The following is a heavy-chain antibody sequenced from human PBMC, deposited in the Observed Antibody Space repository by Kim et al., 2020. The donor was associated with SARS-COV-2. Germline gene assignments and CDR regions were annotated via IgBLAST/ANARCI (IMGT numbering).Heavy chain of an antibody. D-gene: IGHD1-1*01. CDR2: IWYDGSNK. Sequence: GGSLRLSCAASGFTFSSYGMHWVRQAPGKGLEWVAVIWYDGSNKYYADSVKGRFTISRDNSKNTLYLQMNSLRAEDTAVYYCARGYERGWRDAFDIWGQGTMVTVSS. CDR3: ARGYERGWRDAFDI. V-gene: IGHV3-33*01. J-gene: IGHJ3*02. CDR1: GFTFSSYG.